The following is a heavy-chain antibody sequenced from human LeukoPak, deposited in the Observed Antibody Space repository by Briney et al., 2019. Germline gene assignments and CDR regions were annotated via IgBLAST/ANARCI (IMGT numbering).Heavy chain of an antibody. V-gene: IGHV3-48*01. CDR1: GFSFVSHW. CDR2: ISSSSSTI. D-gene: IGHD3-10*02. CDR3: ARVTMSKSLDY. J-gene: IGHJ4*02. Sequence: GGSLRLSCVASGFSFVSHWMTWVRQAPGKGLEWVSYISSSSSTIYYADSVKGRFTISRDNAKNSLYLQMNSLRAEDTAVYYCARVTMSKSLDYWGQGTLVTVSS.